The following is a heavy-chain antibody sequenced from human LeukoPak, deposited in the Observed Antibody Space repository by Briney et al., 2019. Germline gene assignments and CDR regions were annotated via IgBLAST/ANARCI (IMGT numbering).Heavy chain of an antibody. CDR3: ARDSEGYQLLKGFDY. CDR1: GFTFSSYS. V-gene: IGHV3-21*01. D-gene: IGHD2-2*01. CDR2: ISGSSNYI. Sequence: GGSLRLSCAASGFTFSSYSMNWVRQAPGKGLEWVSSISGSSNYIYYAGSMKGRFTISRDDAKNSLYLQMNSLRAEDTAMYYCARDSEGYQLLKGFDYWGQGTLVTVSS. J-gene: IGHJ4*02.